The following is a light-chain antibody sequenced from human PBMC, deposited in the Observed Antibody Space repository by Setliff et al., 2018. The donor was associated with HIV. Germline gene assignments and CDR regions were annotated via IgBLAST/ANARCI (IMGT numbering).Light chain of an antibody. CDR1: ATDVGNYES. Sequence: QSALAQPASVSGSPGQSITISCTGSATDVGNYESVSWYQHHPGEVPKLIIYDVNKRPSGISNRFSGSKTGNSASLTISGLHTVDEADYYCCSYVSGDTWIFGGGTKVTV. CDR2: DVN. V-gene: IGLV2-23*02. J-gene: IGLJ2*01. CDR3: CSYVSGDTWI.